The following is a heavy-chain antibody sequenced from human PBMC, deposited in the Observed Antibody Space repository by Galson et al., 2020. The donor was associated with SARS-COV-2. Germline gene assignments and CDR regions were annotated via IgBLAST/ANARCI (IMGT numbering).Heavy chain of an antibody. D-gene: IGHD1-26*01. CDR3: ARGWAPVFYRIDY. CDR2: ISSTGNTI. J-gene: IGHJ4*02. V-gene: IGHV3-11*01. CDR1: GFTFRAYY. Sequence: GGSLRLPCAASGFTFRAYYLSWIRQAPGKGQEWVSYISSTGNTIHYADSVKGRFTISRDNAKNSLYLQMNSLRGEDTAVYYCARGWAPVFYRIDYCGQGTLVTVSS.